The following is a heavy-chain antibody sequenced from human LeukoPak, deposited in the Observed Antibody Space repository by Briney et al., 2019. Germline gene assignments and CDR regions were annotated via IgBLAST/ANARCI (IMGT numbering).Heavy chain of an antibody. CDR3: TLWGDYDFWSGYADY. CDR1: GFTFSSYE. CDR2: ISSSGSTI. J-gene: IGHJ4*02. Sequence: PGGSLRLSCAASGFTFSSYEMNWVRQAPGKGLEWVSYISSSGSTIYYADSVKGRFTISRDNAKNSLYLQMNSLRAEDTAVYYCTLWGDYDFWSGYADYWGQGTLVTVSS. D-gene: IGHD3-3*01. V-gene: IGHV3-48*03.